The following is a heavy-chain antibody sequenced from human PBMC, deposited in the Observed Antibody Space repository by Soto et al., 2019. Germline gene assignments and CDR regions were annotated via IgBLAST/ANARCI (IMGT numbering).Heavy chain of an antibody. CDR1: GYIFVNYG. V-gene: IGHV1-18*01. Sequence: QVQLVQSGDEVKKPGASVKVSCKASGYIFVNYGIAWVRQAPGQGLEWMGWISPYTGNTHSATTIQGRLTMTTDTSTSTADMDLGSLTSDDTAVYYCVMVDNYVTPTPQDVWGQGTTVTVSS. CDR2: ISPYTGNT. CDR3: VMVDNYVTPTPQDV. D-gene: IGHD3-16*01. J-gene: IGHJ6*02.